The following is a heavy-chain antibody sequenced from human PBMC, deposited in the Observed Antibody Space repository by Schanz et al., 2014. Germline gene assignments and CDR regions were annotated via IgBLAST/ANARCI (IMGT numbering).Heavy chain of an antibody. Sequence: QVQLVQSGAEVKKPGSSVKVSCKASGGTFSSYTISWVRQAPGQGLEWMGRIIPILGIATYAQKFQGRLTITADKSTSTAYMELRSLRSDDTAVYYCARTTFGKGKTYLGDYHYYHYMDVWGNGTTVTVSS. J-gene: IGHJ6*03. D-gene: IGHD4-17*01. CDR2: IIPILGIA. CDR1: GGTFSSYT. V-gene: IGHV1-69*02. CDR3: ARTTFGKGKTYLGDYHYYHYMDV.